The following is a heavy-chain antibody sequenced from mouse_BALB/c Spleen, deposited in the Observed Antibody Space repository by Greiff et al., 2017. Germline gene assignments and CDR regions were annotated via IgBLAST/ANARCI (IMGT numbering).Heavy chain of an antibody. CDR2: ISSGGSYT. J-gene: IGHJ2*01. V-gene: IGHV5-6-4*01. Sequence: DVHLVESGGGLVKPGGSLKLSCAASGFTLSSYTMSWVRQTPEKRLEWVATISSGGSYTYYPDSVKGRFTISRDNAKNTLYLQMSSLKSEDTAMYYCTRDSSGYRGYYFDYWGQGTTLTVSS. CDR3: TRDSSGYRGYYFDY. CDR1: GFTLSSYT. D-gene: IGHD3-1*01.